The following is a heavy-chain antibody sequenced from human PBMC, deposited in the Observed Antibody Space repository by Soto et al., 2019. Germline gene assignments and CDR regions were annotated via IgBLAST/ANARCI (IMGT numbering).Heavy chain of an antibody. J-gene: IGHJ4*02. Sequence: EVHLVESGGGLVQPGGSLRLSCAASGFTFDSYAMSWVRQAPGKGLVWVSALSGSGDTTYYADSVQGRFTISRDNSKNMVYLQMNSLRAEDTAVYYCTKDAKGVTTGFFFDDWGQGTLVSVSS. CDR2: LSGSGDTT. CDR3: TKDAKGVTTGFFFDD. D-gene: IGHD1-1*01. CDR1: GFTFDSYA. V-gene: IGHV3-23*04.